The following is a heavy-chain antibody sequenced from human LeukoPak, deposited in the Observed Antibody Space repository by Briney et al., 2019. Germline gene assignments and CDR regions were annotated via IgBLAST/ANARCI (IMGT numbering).Heavy chain of an antibody. CDR2: ITNNGENT. CDR3: VTDGAGYNYDY. CDR1: GFIFNNYA. Sequence: GGSRRLSCAASGFIFNNYAMHWVRQAPGKGLEFVSAITNNGENTYYADSVKGRFTISRDNSKNTLFLQMGTLRPEDLGIYYCVTDGAGYNYDYWGQGTLVTVSS. J-gene: IGHJ4*02. D-gene: IGHD5-24*01. V-gene: IGHV3-64*02.